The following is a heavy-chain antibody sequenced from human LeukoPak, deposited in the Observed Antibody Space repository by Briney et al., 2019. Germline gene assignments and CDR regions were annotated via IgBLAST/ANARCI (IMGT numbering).Heavy chain of an antibody. CDR2: ISRSSSYI. D-gene: IGHD4-17*01. Sequence: GGSLRFSCAASGFTFSTYNMNWVRQAPGKGLEWVSSISRSSSYIYYADSVKGRFTISRDNAKNSLYLQMDSLRAEDTAVYYCARGGYGDYGVDYWGQGTLVTVSS. J-gene: IGHJ4*02. CDR1: GFTFSTYN. CDR3: ARGGYGDYGVDY. V-gene: IGHV3-21*01.